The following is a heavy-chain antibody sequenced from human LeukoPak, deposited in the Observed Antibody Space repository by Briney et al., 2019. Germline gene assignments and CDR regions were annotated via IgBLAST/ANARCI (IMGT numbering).Heavy chain of an antibody. CDR2: IIPIFGIA. CDR1: GGTFSSYA. V-gene: IGHV1-69*04. CDR3: AREGVWGNSYFDY. D-gene: IGHD4-23*01. J-gene: IGHJ4*02. Sequence: SVKVSCKASGGTFSSYAISWVRQAPGQGLEWMGRIIPIFGIANYAQKFQGRVTITADKSTSTAYMELSSLRSEDTAVYYCAREGVWGNSYFDYWGQGTLVTVPS.